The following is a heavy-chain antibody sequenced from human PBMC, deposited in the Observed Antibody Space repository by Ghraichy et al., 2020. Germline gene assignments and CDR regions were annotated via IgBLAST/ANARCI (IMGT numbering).Heavy chain of an antibody. CDR3: AKNTRCSSTSCYTVDY. CDR2: ISGSGGST. D-gene: IGHD2-2*02. J-gene: IGHJ4*02. Sequence: GGSLRLSCAASGFTFSSYAMSWVRQAPGKGLEWVSAISGSGGSTYYADSVKGRFTISRDNSKNTLYLQMNSLRAEDTAVYYCAKNTRCSSTSCYTVDYWGQGTLVTVSS. CDR1: GFTFSSYA. V-gene: IGHV3-23*01.